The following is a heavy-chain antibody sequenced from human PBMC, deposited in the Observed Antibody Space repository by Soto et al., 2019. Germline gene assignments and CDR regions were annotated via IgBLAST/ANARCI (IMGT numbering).Heavy chain of an antibody. CDR3: ARDLFFYDSSGGPQHN. D-gene: IGHD3-22*01. Sequence: QVQLVQSGAEVKKPGASVKISCKASGYTFTSCHIHWVRQAPGQGLEWMGIINPSNGSPNYAQNFHGRVTMTRDTYTSTVYMELSSQRSEDTALYYCARDLFFYDSSGGPQHNWGQGTLVTVSS. J-gene: IGHJ4*02. V-gene: IGHV1-46*01. CDR2: INPSNGSP. CDR1: GYTFTSCH.